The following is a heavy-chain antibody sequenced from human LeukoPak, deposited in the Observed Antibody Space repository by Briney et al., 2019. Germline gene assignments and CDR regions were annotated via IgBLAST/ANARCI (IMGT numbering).Heavy chain of an antibody. CDR2: INHDGSDI. CDR1: GLTVNSYV. V-gene: IGHV3-74*01. CDR3: VRDTNFKIDY. D-gene: IGHD2-2*01. Sequence: PGGSLRLSCAVSGLTVNSYVMHWVRQVPGEGLVWVSRINHDGSDISYADSVKGRSTIYRDDAKNTLYLQMNSLRVDDTAVYYCVRDTNFKIDYWGQGTLVTVSS. J-gene: IGHJ4*02.